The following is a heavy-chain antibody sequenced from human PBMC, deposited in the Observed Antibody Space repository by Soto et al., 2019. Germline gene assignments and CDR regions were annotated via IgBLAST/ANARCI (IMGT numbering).Heavy chain of an antibody. CDR3: ARSFDSSVYYYVPDY. CDR1: GFTFSDYY. V-gene: IGHV3-11*01. CDR2: ISSSGTTI. D-gene: IGHD3-22*01. J-gene: IGHJ4*02. Sequence: QAQLVESGGGLVKPGGSLRLSCAASGFTFSDYYMSWIRQAPGKGLEWVSYISSSGTTIYYADSVKGRFTISRDNAKNSLYLQMNSLRAEDTAVYYCARSFDSSVYYYVPDYWGQGTLVTVSS.